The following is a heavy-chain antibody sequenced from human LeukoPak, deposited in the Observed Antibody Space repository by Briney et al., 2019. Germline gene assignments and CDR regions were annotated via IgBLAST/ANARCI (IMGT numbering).Heavy chain of an antibody. D-gene: IGHD2-2*02. J-gene: IGHJ4*02. V-gene: IGHV4-38-2*01. CDR3: ARWGCTSTTCYTPFDF. CDR2: LYHSDSA. CDR1: GYSISNGYY. Sequence: KPSETLSLTCAVSGYSISNGYYWVWIRQPPGRGLEWIGSLYHSDSAYYNTSLRSRVSMSVDTSKNHFSLKLSSVTAADTAVYYCARWGCTSTTCYTPFDFWGPGTLVTVSS.